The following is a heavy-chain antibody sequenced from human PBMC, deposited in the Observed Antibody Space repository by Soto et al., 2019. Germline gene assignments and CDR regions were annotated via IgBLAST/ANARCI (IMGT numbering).Heavy chain of an antibody. Sequence: GSLRLSCAASGFTFSGSAMHWVRQASGKGLEWIGRIRSKINSYATAYGASVKGRFTISRDDSKNTAYLQMNSLKIEDTAVYYCTRNNYDSSGSPGDYWGQGTLVTVSS. V-gene: IGHV3-73*01. D-gene: IGHD3-22*01. CDR1: GFTFSGSA. J-gene: IGHJ4*02. CDR3: TRNNYDSSGSPGDY. CDR2: IRSKINSYAT.